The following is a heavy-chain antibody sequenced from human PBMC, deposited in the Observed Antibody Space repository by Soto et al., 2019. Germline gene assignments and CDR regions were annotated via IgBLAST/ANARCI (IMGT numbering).Heavy chain of an antibody. CDR2: IYHTGTT. V-gene: IGHV4-30-2*01. CDR1: GGTINSGGYC. CDR3: ARHNYGSGSTYFDY. Sequence: SETQSLTCPVSGGTINSGGYCWTWIRKPPGKGLEWIGFIYHTGTTYYNPSLKSRVTISVDRSKNQFSLKLNSMTAADTAVYYCARHNYGSGSTYFDYWGQGTLVTVSS. D-gene: IGHD3-10*01. J-gene: IGHJ4*02.